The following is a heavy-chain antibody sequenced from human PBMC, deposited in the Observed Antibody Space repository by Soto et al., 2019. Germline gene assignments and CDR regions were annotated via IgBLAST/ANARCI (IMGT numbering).Heavy chain of an antibody. CDR3: AYRTGFDY. Sequence: EVQLLESGGGSVQPGGSLRLSCAASGFTFSTYDMSWVRQTPWKGLEWVSTINGRGRNADYADSVKGRFTTSRDNSKNMLYLQMNSLTADDTAVYYCAYRTGFDYWGQGALVTVSS. CDR2: INGRGRNA. J-gene: IGHJ4*02. V-gene: IGHV3-23*01. CDR1: GFTFSTYD.